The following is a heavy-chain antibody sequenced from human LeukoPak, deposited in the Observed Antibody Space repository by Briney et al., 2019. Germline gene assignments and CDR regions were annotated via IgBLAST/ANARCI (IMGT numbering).Heavy chain of an antibody. V-gene: IGHV4-39*07. CDR1: GGSFSSYY. CDR2: IYYSGST. CDR3: ARDPYGDYVFDP. J-gene: IGHJ5*02. Sequence: HPSETLSLTCAVYGGSFSSYYWGWIRQPPGKGLEWIGSIYYSGSTYYNPSLKSRVTISVDTSKNRFSLKLTSVTAADTAVYYCARDPYGDYVFDPWGQGTLVTVSS. D-gene: IGHD4-17*01.